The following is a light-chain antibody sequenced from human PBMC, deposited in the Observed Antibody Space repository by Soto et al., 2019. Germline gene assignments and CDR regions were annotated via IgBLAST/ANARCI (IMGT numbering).Light chain of an antibody. V-gene: IGLV2-14*01. CDR1: SSDVGGYNY. CDR3: SSYTSSSTQV. CDR2: EVS. Sequence: QSALTQPASVSGSPGQSITISCTGTSSDVGGYNYVSWYQQHPGKAPKLMIYEVSNRPSGVSNRFSGSKSGNTASLTISGLQAEDEADYYCSSYTSSSTQVFGTGLKVTVL. J-gene: IGLJ1*01.